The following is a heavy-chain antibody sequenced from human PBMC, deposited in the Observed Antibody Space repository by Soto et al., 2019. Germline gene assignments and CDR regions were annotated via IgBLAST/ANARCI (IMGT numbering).Heavy chain of an antibody. V-gene: IGHV4-30-4*01. CDR2: IYYSGST. CDR3: ARGGALAPATQYDYFDY. J-gene: IGHJ4*02. D-gene: IGHD5-12*01. Sequence: QVQLQESGPGLVKPSQTLSLTCTVSGGSISSGDYYWSWIRQPPGKGLEWIGYIYYSGSTYYNPSLKSRVTISVDTSKNQFSLKLSSVTAADTAVYYCARGGALAPATQYDYFDYWGQGTLVTVSS. CDR1: GGSISSGDYY.